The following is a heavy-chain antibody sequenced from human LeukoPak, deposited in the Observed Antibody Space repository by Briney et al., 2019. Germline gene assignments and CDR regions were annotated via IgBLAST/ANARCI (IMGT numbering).Heavy chain of an antibody. CDR3: AKDIRGANFRYFDL. D-gene: IGHD4/OR15-4a*01. CDR1: GFTFDDYA. V-gene: IGHV3-9*01. CDR2: ISWNSGII. J-gene: IGHJ2*01. Sequence: GGSLRLSCAASGFTFDDYAMHWVRHAPGRGLEGVSGISWNSGIIGYADSVKGRFTISRDNARNSLYLQMNSLRAEDTALYSCAKDIRGANFRYFDLWGRGTLVTVSS.